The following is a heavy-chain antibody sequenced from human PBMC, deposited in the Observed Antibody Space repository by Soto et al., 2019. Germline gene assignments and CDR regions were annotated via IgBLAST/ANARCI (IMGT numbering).Heavy chain of an antibody. D-gene: IGHD2-21*02. Sequence: GGSLRLSCSGSGFTLGDFAMSWVRQAPGKGLEWVAFIRTQLHGATTEHAATVKGRFTISRDNAKNSLFLQMNNLRADDTAVYFCVREGELEVMAALPIHSSGMDAWGQGTTVTVSS. CDR1: GFTLGDFA. CDR3: VREGELEVMAALPIHSSGMDA. CDR2: IRTQLHGATT. V-gene: IGHV3-49*04. J-gene: IGHJ6*02.